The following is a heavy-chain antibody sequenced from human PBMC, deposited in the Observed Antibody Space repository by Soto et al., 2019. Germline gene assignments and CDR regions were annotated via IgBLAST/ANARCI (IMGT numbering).Heavy chain of an antibody. V-gene: IGHV4-34*01. CDR3: ARERVKDCSGGSCARLDF. D-gene: IGHD2-15*01. CDR1: GGSFSGYY. CDR2: INHSGST. J-gene: IGHJ4*02. Sequence: PSETLSLTCAVYGGSFSGYYWSWIRQPPGKGLEWIGEINHSGSTNYNPSLKSRVTISVDTSKNQFSLKLSSVTAADTAVYYCARERVKDCSGGSCARLDFWGQGALGTVS.